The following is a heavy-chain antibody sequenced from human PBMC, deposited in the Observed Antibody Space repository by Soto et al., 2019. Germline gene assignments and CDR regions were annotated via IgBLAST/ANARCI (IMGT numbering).Heavy chain of an antibody. CDR2: ISWNSGSI. CDR1: GFTFDDYA. CDR3: AALEGNWNHHHPIDI. J-gene: IGHJ3*02. D-gene: IGHD1-20*01. Sequence: GGSLRLSCAASGFTFDDYAMHWVRQAPGKGLEWVSGISWNSGSIGYADSVKGGLTISKDNAKNSLYLQMNSLRAEDTALYYCAALEGNWNHHHPIDIWGQGTMVTVSS. V-gene: IGHV3-9*01.